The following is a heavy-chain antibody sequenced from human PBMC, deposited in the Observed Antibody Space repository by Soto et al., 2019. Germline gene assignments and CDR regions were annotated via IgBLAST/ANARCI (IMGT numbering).Heavy chain of an antibody. V-gene: IGHV3-23*01. D-gene: IGHD3-9*01. CDR2: ISGSGGST. CDR1: GFTFSSYA. Sequence: EVQLLESGGGLVQPGGSLRLSCAASGFTFSSYAMSWVRQAPGKGLEWGSVISGSGGSTSYADSVNGRFTISRDNSKNTLYLQMNSLSAEDTAVYYCAKRGILDFDWLPIDYWGQGTLVTVSS. J-gene: IGHJ4*02. CDR3: AKRGILDFDWLPIDY.